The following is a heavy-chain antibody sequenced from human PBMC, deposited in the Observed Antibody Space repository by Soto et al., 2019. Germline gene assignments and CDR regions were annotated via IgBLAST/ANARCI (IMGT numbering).Heavy chain of an antibody. V-gene: IGHV4-59*01. Sequence: SETLSLTCTVSGVSIRSYFWSWVRQPPGRGLEWIGYTYYTADSKYNPSLESRATISADPSKKQFSLRLSPVTAADTALYFCAGSKKRVVSFDYWGQGALVNVSS. J-gene: IGHJ4*02. CDR3: AGSKKRVVSFDY. CDR2: TYYTADS. CDR1: GVSIRSYF. D-gene: IGHD2-15*01.